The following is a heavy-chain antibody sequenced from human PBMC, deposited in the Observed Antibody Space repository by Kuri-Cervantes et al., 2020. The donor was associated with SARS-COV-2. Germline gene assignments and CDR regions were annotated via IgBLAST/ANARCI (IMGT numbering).Heavy chain of an antibody. CDR1: GGSFSVCY. CDR2: INHSGST. J-gene: IGHJ4*02. Sequence: GSLRLSCAVYGGSFSVCYWCWIRQPPGKGLEWSGEINHSGSTNYNPSLKIRVTISVDTSENQFSLKLSSLTAADTAVYYCARVKDWFGEPKFDYWGQGTLVTVSS. CDR3: ARVKDWFGEPKFDY. D-gene: IGHD3-10*01. V-gene: IGHV4-34*01.